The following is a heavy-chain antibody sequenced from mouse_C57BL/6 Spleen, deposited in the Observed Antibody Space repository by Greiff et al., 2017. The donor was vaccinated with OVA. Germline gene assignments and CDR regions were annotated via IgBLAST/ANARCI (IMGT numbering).Heavy chain of an antibody. CDR1: GYTFTSYW. V-gene: IGHV1-52*01. Sequence: QVQLQQPGAELVRPGSSVKLSCKASGYTFTSYWMHWVKQRPIQGLEWIGNIDPSDSETHYNQKFKDKATLTVDKSSSTAYMQISSLTSEDSAVYYCARDGSSPLDYWGQGTTLTVSS. J-gene: IGHJ2*01. CDR2: IDPSDSET. D-gene: IGHD1-1*01. CDR3: ARDGSSPLDY.